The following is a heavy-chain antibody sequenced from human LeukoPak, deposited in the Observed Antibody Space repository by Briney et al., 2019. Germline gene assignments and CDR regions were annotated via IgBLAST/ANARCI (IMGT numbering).Heavy chain of an antibody. CDR2: ISSSSSYI. CDR3: AREGSDYYDSSGYSRYYFDY. J-gene: IGHJ4*02. CDR1: GFTFSSYS. D-gene: IGHD3-22*01. Sequence: NPGGSLRLSCAASGFTFSSYSMNWVRQAPGKGLEWVSSISSSSSYIYYADSVKGRFTISRDNAKNSLYLQMNSLRAEDTAVYYCAREGSDYYDSSGYSRYYFDYWGQGTLVTVSS. V-gene: IGHV3-21*01.